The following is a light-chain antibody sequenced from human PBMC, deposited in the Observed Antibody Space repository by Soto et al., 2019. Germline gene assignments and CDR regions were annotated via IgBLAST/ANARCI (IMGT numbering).Light chain of an antibody. J-gene: IGKJ4*01. CDR3: QQYNIYRLT. V-gene: IGKV1D-16*01. Sequence: DVQMTQSPSSLSASVGDRVTITCRASQDINSYLAWYQQKPGNAPKSLIYAASSLQTGVPSRFSGSESGTDFTLTISNLQPEDSAPYYCQQYNIYRLTFGGGTKVEIK. CDR1: QDINSY. CDR2: AAS.